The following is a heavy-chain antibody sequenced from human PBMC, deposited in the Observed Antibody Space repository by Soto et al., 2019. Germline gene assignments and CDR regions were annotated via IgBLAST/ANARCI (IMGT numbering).Heavy chain of an antibody. Sequence: SEPLSLTCAVYGGSFSGYYWSWIRQPPGKGLEWIGEINHSGSTNYNPSLKSRVTISVDTSKNQFSLKLSSVTAADTAVYYCASFPAWYNWNDTRLWKFDPWGQGTLVTVSS. V-gene: IGHV4-34*01. J-gene: IGHJ5*02. CDR2: INHSGST. CDR1: GGSFSGYY. D-gene: IGHD1-1*01. CDR3: ASFPAWYNWNDTRLWKFDP.